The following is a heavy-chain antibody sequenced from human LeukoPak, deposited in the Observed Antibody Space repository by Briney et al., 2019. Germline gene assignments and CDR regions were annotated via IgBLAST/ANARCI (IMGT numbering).Heavy chain of an antibody. Sequence: PSETLSLTCTVSGGSLSNSTNCWGWLRQPPGRGLEWIGSIHDSGTTNYNASLKSRVSRSVSNDTNQFSLKLYSVTAAATAVYACARHPSCTTVTHCSFDYWGQGTLVTVSS. CDR3: ARHPSCTTVTHCSFDY. CDR2: IHDSGTT. D-gene: IGHD4-11*01. CDR1: GGSLSNSTNC. J-gene: IGHJ4*02. V-gene: IGHV4-39*01.